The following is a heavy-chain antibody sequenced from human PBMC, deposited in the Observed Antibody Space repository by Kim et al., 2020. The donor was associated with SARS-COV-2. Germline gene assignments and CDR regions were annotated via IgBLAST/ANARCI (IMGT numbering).Heavy chain of an antibody. J-gene: IGHJ6*02. CDR3: AREGGVAHYGMDV. CDR2: ISSSSSYT. V-gene: IGHV3-11*05. D-gene: IGHD3-3*01. CDR1: GFTFSDYY. Sequence: GGSLRLSCAASGFTFSDYYMSWIRQAPGKGLEWVSYISSSSSYTNYADSVKGRFTISRDNAKNSLYLQMNSLRAEDTAVYYCAREGGVAHYGMDVWGQGTTVTVSS.